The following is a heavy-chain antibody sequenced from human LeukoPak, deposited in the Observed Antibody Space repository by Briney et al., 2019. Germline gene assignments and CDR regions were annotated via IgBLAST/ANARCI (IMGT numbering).Heavy chain of an antibody. CDR1: GGTFSSYA. D-gene: IGHD5-12*01. Sequence: SVKVSCKASGGTFSSYAISWVRQAPGQGLEWMGGIIPIFGTANYAQKFQGRVTITADESTSTAYMELRSLRSDDTAVYYCARRGYSGYDLGYWGQGTLVTVSS. J-gene: IGHJ4*02. CDR2: IIPIFGTA. CDR3: ARRGYSGYDLGY. V-gene: IGHV1-69*01.